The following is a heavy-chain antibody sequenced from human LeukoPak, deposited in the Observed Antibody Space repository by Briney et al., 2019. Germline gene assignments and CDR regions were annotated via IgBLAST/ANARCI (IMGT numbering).Heavy chain of an antibody. D-gene: IGHD3-22*01. CDR1: GGSISSYY. J-gene: IGHJ4*02. Sequence: PPETLSLTCTVSGGSISSYYWSWIRQPPGKGLEWIGYIYYSGSTNYNPSLKSRVTISVDTSKNQFSLKLSSVTAADTAVYYCARAGGYYDSSEPYYFDYWGQGTLVTVSS. V-gene: IGHV4-59*01. CDR3: ARAGGYYDSSEPYYFDY. CDR2: IYYSGST.